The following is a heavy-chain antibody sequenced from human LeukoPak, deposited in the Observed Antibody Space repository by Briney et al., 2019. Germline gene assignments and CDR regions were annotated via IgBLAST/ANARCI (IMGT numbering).Heavy chain of an antibody. CDR2: IIPILGIA. V-gene: IGHV1-69*04. Sequence: ASVKVSCKASGGTFSSYAISWVRQAPGQGLEWMGRIIPILGIANYAQKFQGRVTITADKSASTAYMELSSLRSEDTAVYYCASSIVGATTGLDYWGQGTLVTVSS. CDR1: GGTFSSYA. D-gene: IGHD1-26*01. CDR3: ASSIVGATTGLDY. J-gene: IGHJ4*02.